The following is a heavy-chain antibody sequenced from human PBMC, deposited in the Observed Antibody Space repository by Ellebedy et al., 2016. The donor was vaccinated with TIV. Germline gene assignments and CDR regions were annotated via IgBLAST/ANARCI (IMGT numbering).Heavy chain of an antibody. Sequence: GGSLRLXCAASGFTFSSHWMTWVRQAPGKGLEWVANIKQDGTEEYYVDSVKGRFTISRDNSKNTMYLQMNNLRADDTAVYYCRQGHYADYWGQGTLVTVSS. V-gene: IGHV3-7*03. CDR2: IKQDGTEE. CDR3: RQGHYADY. J-gene: IGHJ4*02. CDR1: GFTFSSHW.